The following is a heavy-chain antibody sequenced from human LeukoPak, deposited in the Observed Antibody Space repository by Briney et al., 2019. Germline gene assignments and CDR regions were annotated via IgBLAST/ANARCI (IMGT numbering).Heavy chain of an antibody. V-gene: IGHV1-18*01. J-gene: IGHJ4*02. Sequence: GASVKVSCKASGYTFTSYGISWVRQAPGQGLEWMGWISAYNGNTNYAQKFQGRVTMTRDTSISTAYMELSRLRSDDTAVYYCARADYYDSSGIDYWGQGTLVTVSS. CDR1: GYTFTSYG. CDR3: ARADYYDSSGIDY. D-gene: IGHD3-22*01. CDR2: ISAYNGNT.